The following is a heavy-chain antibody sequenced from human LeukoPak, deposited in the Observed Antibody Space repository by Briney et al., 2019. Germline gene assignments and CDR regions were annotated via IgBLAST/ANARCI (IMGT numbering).Heavy chain of an antibody. D-gene: IGHD6-13*01. CDR1: GGSISSYH. CDR2: IYHSGST. V-gene: IGHV4-38-2*02. J-gene: IGHJ5*02. Sequence: PSETLSLTCTVSGGSISSYHWGWIRQPPGKGLEWIGSIYHSGSTYYNPSLKSRVTISVDTSKNQFSLKLSSVTAADTAVYYCAREEGSSWYRWFDPWGQGTLVTVSS. CDR3: AREEGSSWYRWFDP.